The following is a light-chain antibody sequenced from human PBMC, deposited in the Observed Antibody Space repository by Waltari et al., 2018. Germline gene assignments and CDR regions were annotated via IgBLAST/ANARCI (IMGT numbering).Light chain of an antibody. CDR2: SAS. J-gene: IGKJ3*01. CDR1: QNVNTY. CDR3: QQSFGTPT. V-gene: IGKV1-39*01. Sequence: DIQMTQSPATLSASVGDSVTITCRTSQNVNTYLNWYQQKPGLAPKLLVYSASHLQAGAPSRLRGRGSGTDFTLSISTLEPDDFGVYYCQQSFGTPTFGPGTRVDLK.